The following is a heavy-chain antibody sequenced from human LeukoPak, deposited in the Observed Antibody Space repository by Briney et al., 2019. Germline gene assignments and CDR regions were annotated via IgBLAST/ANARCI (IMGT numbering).Heavy chain of an antibody. CDR1: GFTFGNYA. Sequence: PGGSLRLSCAASGFTFGNYAMSWVRQAPGKGLEWVSAVVGGGSTTFYADSVKGRFTISRDNSRNTVYPRINSLRAEDTAVYYWAKARLSTGRAYNDFWGQGTLVTGSS. CDR3: AKARLSTGRAYNDF. D-gene: IGHD2-8*02. CDR2: VVGGGSTT. V-gene: IGHV3-23*01. J-gene: IGHJ4*02.